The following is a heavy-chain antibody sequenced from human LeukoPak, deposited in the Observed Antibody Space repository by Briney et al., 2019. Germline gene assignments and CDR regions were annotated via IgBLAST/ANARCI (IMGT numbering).Heavy chain of an antibody. Sequence: SETLSLTCTVSGGSISSSSYYWGWIRQPPGKGLEWIGSIYYSGSTYYNPSLKSRVTISVDTSKNQFSLKLSSVTAADTAVYYCARTHSSGWYVDDYWGQGTLVTVSS. J-gene: IGHJ4*02. D-gene: IGHD6-19*01. CDR2: IYYSGST. CDR3: ARTHSSGWYVDDY. CDR1: GGSISSSSYY. V-gene: IGHV4-39*07.